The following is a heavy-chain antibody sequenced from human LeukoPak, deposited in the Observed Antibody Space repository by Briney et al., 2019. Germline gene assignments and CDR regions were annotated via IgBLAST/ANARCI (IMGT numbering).Heavy chain of an antibody. CDR2: IRYDGSNK. CDR3: AKDPRDHSYGWSWRYFDY. V-gene: IGHV3-30*02. CDR1: GFTFSSYV. Sequence: GGSLRLPCAASGFTFSSYVMHWVRQAPGKGLEWVAFIRYDGSNKYYADSGKGRFTISRDNSKNTLYLQMNSLRAEDTAVYYCAKDPRDHSYGWSWRYFDYWGQGTLVTVSS. D-gene: IGHD5-18*01. J-gene: IGHJ4*02.